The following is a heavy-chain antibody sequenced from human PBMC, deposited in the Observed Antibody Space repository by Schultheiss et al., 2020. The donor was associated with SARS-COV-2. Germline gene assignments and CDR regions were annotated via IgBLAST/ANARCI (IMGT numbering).Heavy chain of an antibody. D-gene: IGHD5-18*01. V-gene: IGHV3-30*02. Sequence: GGSLRLSCAASGFTFSSYGMHWVRQAPGKGLEWVAFIRYDGSNKYYADSVKGRFTISRDNSKNTLYLQMNSLRAEDTAVYYCAKDHHSSSIGTAMAYYYYYYMDVWGKGTTVTVSS. CDR3: AKDHHSSSIGTAMAYYYYYYMDV. CDR2: IRYDGSNK. J-gene: IGHJ6*03. CDR1: GFTFSSYG.